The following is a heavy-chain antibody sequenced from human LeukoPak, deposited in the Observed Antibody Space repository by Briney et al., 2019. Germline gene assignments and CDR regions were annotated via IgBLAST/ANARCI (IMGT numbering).Heavy chain of an antibody. D-gene: IGHD3-22*01. CDR2: LWYDGNNK. J-gene: IGHJ5*02. CDR3: ARDTDTSGYYGCFDP. CDR1: GFTFSSYG. V-gene: IGHV3-33*01. Sequence: GGSLRLSCAASGFTFSSYGMHWVRQAPGKGLEWVAVLWYDGNNKFYAESVKGRFTISRDISTNTLYLQMNSLRAEDTAVYYCARDTDTSGYYGCFDPWGQGTLVTVSS.